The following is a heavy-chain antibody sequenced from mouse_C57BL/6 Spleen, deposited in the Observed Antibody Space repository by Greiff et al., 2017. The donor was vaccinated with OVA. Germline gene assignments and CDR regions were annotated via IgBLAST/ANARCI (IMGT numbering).Heavy chain of an antibody. CDR2: ISYDGSN. D-gene: IGHD1-1*02. CDR3: ARDGGYYAMDY. V-gene: IGHV3-6*01. Sequence: EVKLQESGPGLVKPSQSLSLTCSVTGYSITSGYYWTWIRQFPGNKLEWMGYISYDGSNNYNPSLKNRISITRDTSKNQFFLKLNSVTTEDTATYYCARDGGYYAMDYWGQGTSVTVSS. CDR1: GYSITSGYY. J-gene: IGHJ4*01.